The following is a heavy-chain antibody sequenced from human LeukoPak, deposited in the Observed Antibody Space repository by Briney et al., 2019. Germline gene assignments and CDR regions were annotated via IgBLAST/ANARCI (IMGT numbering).Heavy chain of an antibody. CDR2: IYYSGST. J-gene: IGHJ4*02. CDR3: ARLPASIAARRVEDY. V-gene: IGHV4-39*01. Sequence: SETLTLTCTVSGGSISSSSYYWGWIRQPPGKGLEWIGSIYYSGSTYYNPSLKSRVTISVDTSKNQFSLKLSSVTAADTAVYYCARLPASIAARRVEDYWGQGTLVTVSS. D-gene: IGHD6-6*01. CDR1: GGSISSSSYY.